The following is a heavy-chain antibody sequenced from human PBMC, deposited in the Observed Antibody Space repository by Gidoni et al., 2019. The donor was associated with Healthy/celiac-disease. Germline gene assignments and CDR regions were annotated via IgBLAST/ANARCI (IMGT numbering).Heavy chain of an antibody. D-gene: IGHD3-22*01. Sequence: QLQLQESGPGLVKPSETLSPTFTVSGGPISSSSYYWGWIRQPPGKGLEWIGSIYYSGSTYYNPSLKSRVTISVDTSKNQFSLKLSSVTAADTAVYYCASYYDSSGYYEDWGQGTLVTVSS. CDR1: GGPISSSSYY. CDR3: ASYYDSSGYYED. J-gene: IGHJ4*02. V-gene: IGHV4-39*01. CDR2: IYYSGST.